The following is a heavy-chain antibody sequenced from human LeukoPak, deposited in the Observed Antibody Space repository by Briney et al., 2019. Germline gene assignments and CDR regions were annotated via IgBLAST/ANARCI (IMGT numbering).Heavy chain of an antibody. CDR2: ISSSSSTI. V-gene: IGHV3-48*01. CDR1: GFTFSSYS. D-gene: IGHD3-16*01. CDR3: ARDLIIWGASLLGAFDI. Sequence: GGTLRLSCAASGFTFSSYSMNWVRQAPGKGLEWVSYISSSSSTIYYADSVKGRFTISRDNAKNSLYLQMNSLRAEDTAVYYCARDLIIWGASLLGAFDIWGQGTMVTVSS. J-gene: IGHJ3*02.